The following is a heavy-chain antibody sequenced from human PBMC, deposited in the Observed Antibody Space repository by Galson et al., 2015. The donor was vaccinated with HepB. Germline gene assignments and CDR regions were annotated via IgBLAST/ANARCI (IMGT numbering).Heavy chain of an antibody. CDR2: ISSSGSTI. J-gene: IGHJ6*02. D-gene: IGHD1-26*01. Sequence: SLRLSCAASGFTFSDYYMSWIRQAPGKGLEWVSYISSSGSTIYYADSVKGRFTISRDNAKNSLYLQMNSLRAEDTAVYYCARSSGPDDPQNYYYYGMDVWGQGTTVTVSS. CDR3: ARSSGPDDPQNYYYYGMDV. CDR1: GFTFSDYY. V-gene: IGHV3-11*01.